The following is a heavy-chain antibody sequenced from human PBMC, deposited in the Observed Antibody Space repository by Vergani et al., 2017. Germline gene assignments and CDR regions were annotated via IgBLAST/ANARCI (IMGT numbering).Heavy chain of an antibody. CDR2: ISAYNGNT. V-gene: IGHV1-18*01. Sequence: QVQLVQSGAEVKKPGASVKVSCTASGYTFTSYGISWVRQAPGQGLEWMGWISAYNGNTNYAPKLQGRVTMTTDTSTSTAYMELRSLRSDDTAVYYGARDQTIAAAGTGNYWGQGTLVTVSS. J-gene: IGHJ4*02. CDR1: GYTFTSYG. CDR3: ARDQTIAAAGTGNY. D-gene: IGHD6-13*01.